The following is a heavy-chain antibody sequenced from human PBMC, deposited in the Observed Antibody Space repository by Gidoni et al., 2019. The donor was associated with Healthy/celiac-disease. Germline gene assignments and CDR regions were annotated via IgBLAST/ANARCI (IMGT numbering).Heavy chain of an antibody. CDR3: AKVPAYYDSSGYPTYYYGMDV. D-gene: IGHD3-22*01. CDR2: ISWNSGSI. CDR1: GFTFDDYA. Sequence: EVQLVESGGGLVQPGRSLRLSCAASGFTFDDYAMHCVRQSPGKGLEWVSGISWNSGSIGYADSVKGRFTISRDNAKNSLYLQMNSLRAEDTALYYCAKVPAYYDSSGYPTYYYGMDVWGQGTTVTVSS. J-gene: IGHJ6*02. V-gene: IGHV3-9*01.